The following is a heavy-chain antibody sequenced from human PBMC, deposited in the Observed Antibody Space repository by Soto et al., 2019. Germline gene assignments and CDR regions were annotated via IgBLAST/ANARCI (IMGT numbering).Heavy chain of an antibody. D-gene: IGHD3-10*01. CDR2: INPILSLS. J-gene: IGHJ4*02. Sequence: QVQLVQSGAEVKKPGSSVRVSCKASGDTFNFYSINCVRQAPGLGLEWMGRINPILSLSNYAPRFQGRVTMTADKSTTTAYMELSSLRSEDTAMYYCASSYGSGYRAFDSWGQGALVTVSS. CDR1: GDTFNFYS. CDR3: ASSYGSGYRAFDS. V-gene: IGHV1-69*02.